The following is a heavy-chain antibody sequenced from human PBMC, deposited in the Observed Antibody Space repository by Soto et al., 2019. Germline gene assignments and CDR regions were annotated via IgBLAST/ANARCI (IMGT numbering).Heavy chain of an antibody. J-gene: IGHJ4*02. Sequence: QVQLQESGPGLVKPSQTLSLTCTVSGGSISSGGYYWSCIRQHPGKGLEWIGYIYYSGSTYYNPSLTSRVTISVDTSKNQVSLKLSSVTAAGTAVYYCARVGVRGVIRAFDYWGQGTLVPVSS. CDR2: IYYSGST. CDR3: ARVGVRGVIRAFDY. D-gene: IGHD3-10*01. V-gene: IGHV4-31*03. CDR1: GGSISSGGYY.